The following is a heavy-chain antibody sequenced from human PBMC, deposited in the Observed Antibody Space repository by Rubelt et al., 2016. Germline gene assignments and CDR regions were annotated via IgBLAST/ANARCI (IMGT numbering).Heavy chain of an antibody. D-gene: IGHD4-23*01. CDR3: ARGTDYGGSIDY. Sequence: IPIFGTANYAQKFQGRVTITADKSTSTAYMELSSLRSEDTAVYYCARGTDYGGSIDYWGQGTLVTVSS. CDR2: IPIFGTA. V-gene: IGHV1-69*06. J-gene: IGHJ4*02.